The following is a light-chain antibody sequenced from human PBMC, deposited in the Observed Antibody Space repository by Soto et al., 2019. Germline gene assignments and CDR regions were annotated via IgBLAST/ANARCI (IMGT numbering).Light chain of an antibody. CDR1: QNVNSN. V-gene: IGKV3-15*01. Sequence: EIVMTQSPASLSVSPWERSTLSCRASQNVNSNLAWYQQKPGQAPRFLIYGASTRATGIPARFSGSGSGTEFTLTISSLQSEDFAVYYCHHYNNWPRTFGQGTK. J-gene: IGKJ1*01. CDR2: GAS. CDR3: HHYNNWPRT.